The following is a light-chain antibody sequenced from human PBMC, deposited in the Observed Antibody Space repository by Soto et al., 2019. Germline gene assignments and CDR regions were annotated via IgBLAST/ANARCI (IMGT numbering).Light chain of an antibody. CDR3: VLYMGSGTSV. CDR1: SGSVSTSYC. J-gene: IGLJ3*02. V-gene: IGLV8-61*01. Sequence: QTVVTQEPSFSVSPGRTVTLTCGLSSGSVSTSYCPSWYQQTPGQAPRTLIYSTNTRSSGVPDRFSGSILGNKAALTITGAQADDESDYYCVLYMGSGTSVFGGGTKLTVL. CDR2: STN.